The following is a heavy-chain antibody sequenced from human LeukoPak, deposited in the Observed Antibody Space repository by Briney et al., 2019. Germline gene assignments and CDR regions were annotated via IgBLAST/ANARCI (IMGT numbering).Heavy chain of an antibody. Sequence: GEDQKISRKGSGYSFTYYWIGRVRRMPGKGLEWVRIIYSGYCDNRYSPSFQGQVTISADKSITTAYLQWSSLKASDTAMYYCARHGGLLEAAGYWGRGTQVADSS. CDR1: GYSFTYYW. J-gene: IGHJ4*02. D-gene: IGHD6-13*01. V-gene: IGHV5-51*01. CDR2: IYSGYCDN. CDR3: ARHGGLLEAAGY.